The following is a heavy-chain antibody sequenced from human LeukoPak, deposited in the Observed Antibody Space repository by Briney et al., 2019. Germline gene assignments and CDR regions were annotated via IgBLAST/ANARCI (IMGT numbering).Heavy chain of an antibody. J-gene: IGHJ4*02. D-gene: IGHD5-18*01. Sequence: PGRSLRLSCAASGLTFRSYGMHWVRQAPGKGLEWVALIWYDGTNTYYADSVKGRFTISRDNSKNTLFLQMNSLRAEDTAVYYCASEMSDTPMSPLDYWGQGTLVTVSS. CDR2: IWYDGTNT. V-gene: IGHV3-33*01. CDR3: ASEMSDTPMSPLDY. CDR1: GLTFRSYG.